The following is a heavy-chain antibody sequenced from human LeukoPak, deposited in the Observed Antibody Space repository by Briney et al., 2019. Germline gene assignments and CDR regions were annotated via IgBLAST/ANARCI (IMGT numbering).Heavy chain of an antibody. CDR2: ISWNSGSI. Sequence: GGSLRLSCAASGFTFSSYWMPWVRQAPGKGLEWVSGISWNSGSIGYADSVKGRFTIPRDNAKNTLYLQMNSLRAEDTAVYYCAKVGHWGQGTLVTVSS. J-gene: IGHJ1*01. CDR1: GFTFSSYW. V-gene: IGHV3-74*01. CDR3: AKVGH.